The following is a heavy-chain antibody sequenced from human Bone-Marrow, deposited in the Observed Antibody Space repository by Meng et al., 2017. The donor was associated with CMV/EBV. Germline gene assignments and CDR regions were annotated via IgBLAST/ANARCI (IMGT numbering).Heavy chain of an antibody. J-gene: IGHJ4*02. V-gene: IGHV4-39*07. Sequence: SETLSLTCTVSGGSISSSSYYWGWIRQPPGKGLEWIGSIYYSGSTYYNPSLKSRVTISVDTSKNQFSLKLSSVTAADTAVYYCAKDPGRLTTVVTPSYFDYWGQGTLVTVSS. CDR1: GGSISSSSYY. CDR3: AKDPGRLTTVVTPSYFDY. D-gene: IGHD4-23*01. CDR2: IYYSGST.